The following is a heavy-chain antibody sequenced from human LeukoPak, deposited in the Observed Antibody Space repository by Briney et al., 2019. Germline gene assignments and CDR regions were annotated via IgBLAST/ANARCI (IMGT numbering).Heavy chain of an antibody. CDR3: ARIRGYCSSTSCYTGSY. CDR1: GFTFSSYS. J-gene: IGHJ4*02. V-gene: IGHV3-21*01. D-gene: IGHD2-2*02. Sequence: GGSLRLSCAASGFTFSSYSMNWVRQAPGKGLEWVSSISSSSSYIYYADSVKGRFTISRDNAKNSLYLQMNSLRAEDTAVYYCARIRGYCSSTSCYTGSYWGQGTLVTVSS. CDR2: ISSSSSYI.